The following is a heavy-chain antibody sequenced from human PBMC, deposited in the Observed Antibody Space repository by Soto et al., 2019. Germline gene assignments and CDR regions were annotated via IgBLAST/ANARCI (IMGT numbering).Heavy chain of an antibody. D-gene: IGHD6-19*01. Sequence: TLSLTCAVSGGSIISGGYSWSWIRQPPGKGLEWIGYIYHSGSTYYNPSLKSRVTISVDRSKNQFSLKLSSVTAADTAVYYCARESIAVAGTGNYFDYWGQGTLVTVSS. V-gene: IGHV4-30-2*01. J-gene: IGHJ4*02. CDR2: IYHSGST. CDR3: ARESIAVAGTGNYFDY. CDR1: GGSIISGGYS.